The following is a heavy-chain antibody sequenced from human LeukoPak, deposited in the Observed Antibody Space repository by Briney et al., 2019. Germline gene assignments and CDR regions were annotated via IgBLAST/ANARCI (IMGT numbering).Heavy chain of an antibody. CDR1: GYTFTSYA. CDR2: INTNTGNP. D-gene: IGHD3-3*01. V-gene: IGHV7-4-1*02. Sequence: GASVKVSCKASGYTFTSYAMNWERQAPGQGLEWMGWINTNTGNPTYAQGFTGRFVFSLDTSVSTAYLQISSLTAEDTAVYYCARGRITIFGVVKNWFDPWGQGTLVTVSS. CDR3: ARGRITIFGVVKNWFDP. J-gene: IGHJ5*02.